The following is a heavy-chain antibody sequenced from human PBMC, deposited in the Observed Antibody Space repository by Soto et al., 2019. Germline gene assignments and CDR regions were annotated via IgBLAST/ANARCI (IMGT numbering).Heavy chain of an antibody. CDR1: GYSFTSYW. CDR3: ARSVGFGVVFVYYYGMDV. CDR2: IDPSDSYT. D-gene: IGHD3-3*01. Sequence: PGESLKISCKGSGYSFTSYWISWVRQMPGKGLEWMGRIDPSDSYTNYSPSFQGHVTISADKSISTAYLQWSSLKASDTAMYYCARSVGFGVVFVYYYGMDVWGQGTTVTVSS. V-gene: IGHV5-10-1*01. J-gene: IGHJ6*02.